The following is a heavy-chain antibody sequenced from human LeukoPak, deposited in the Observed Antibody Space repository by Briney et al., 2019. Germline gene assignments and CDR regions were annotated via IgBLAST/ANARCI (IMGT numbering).Heavy chain of an antibody. CDR3: ARDFISYYYDSSAKWGAFDI. D-gene: IGHD3-22*01. V-gene: IGHV3-66*01. CDR2: IYSGGST. J-gene: IGHJ3*02. CDR1: GFTVSSNY. Sequence: GGSLRLSCAASGFTVSSNYMSWVRQAPGKGLEWVSVIYSGGSTYYADSVKGRFTISRDNSKNTLYLQMNSLRAEDTAVYYCARDFISYYYDSSAKWGAFDIWGQGTMVTVSS.